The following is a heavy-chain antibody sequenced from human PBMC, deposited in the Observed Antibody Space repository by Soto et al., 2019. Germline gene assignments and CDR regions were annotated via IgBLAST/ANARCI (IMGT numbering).Heavy chain of an antibody. D-gene: IGHD6-13*01. Sequence: ETLSLTCTVSGGSISSYYWSWIRQPPGKGLEWIGYIYYSGSTNYNPSLKSRVTISVDTSKNQFSLKLSSVTAADTAVYYCARVAAAGMDNLYNWFDPWGQGTLVTAPQ. V-gene: IGHV4-59*01. CDR3: ARVAAAGMDNLYNWFDP. CDR2: IYYSGST. CDR1: GGSISSYY. J-gene: IGHJ5*02.